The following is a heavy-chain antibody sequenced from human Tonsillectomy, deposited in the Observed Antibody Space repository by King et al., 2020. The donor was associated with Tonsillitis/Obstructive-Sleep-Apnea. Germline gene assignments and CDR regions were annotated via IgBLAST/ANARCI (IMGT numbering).Heavy chain of an antibody. CDR3: AREGIYDSSGYADAFDI. Sequence: QLVQSGGGVVQPGRSLRLSCAASGFSFSSYAIRWVRQAPGEGLEWVAIISYDGTNKYYADSVKGRFTISRDNSKNTLDLQMNSLRAEDTAVYYCAREGIYDSSGYADAFDIWGQGTMVTVSS. CDR2: ISYDGTNK. CDR1: GFSFSSYA. V-gene: IGHV3-30*04. J-gene: IGHJ3*02. D-gene: IGHD3-22*01.